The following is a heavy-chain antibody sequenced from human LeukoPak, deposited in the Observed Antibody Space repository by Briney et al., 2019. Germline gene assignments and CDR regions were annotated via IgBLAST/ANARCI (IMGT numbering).Heavy chain of an antibody. J-gene: IGHJ4*02. CDR1: GGTFSSYA. CDR3: ATGSFRYYYDSSGLNY. CDR2: ISAYNGNT. D-gene: IGHD3-22*01. Sequence: ASVKVSCKASGGTFSSYAISWVRQAPGQGLEWIGWISAYNGNTNYAQKLQGRVTMTTDTSTSTAYMELRSLRSDDTAVYYCATGSFRYYYDSSGLNYWGQGTLVTVSS. V-gene: IGHV1-18*01.